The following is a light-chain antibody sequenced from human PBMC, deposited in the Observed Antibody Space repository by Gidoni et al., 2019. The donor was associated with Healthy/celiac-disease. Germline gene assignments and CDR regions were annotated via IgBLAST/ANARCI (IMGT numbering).Light chain of an antibody. J-gene: IGKJ4*01. CDR3: QQRSNWPPLT. V-gene: IGKV3-11*01. Sequence: ELVLTQSPATLSLSPGDRATLSCRSSQSVSSYFAWYQQTPGHAPRLLIYDASNRATGIPARFSGSGSGTAFTITIISLEHEDFAVYYCQQRSNWPPLTFXGXTKVEIK. CDR1: QSVSSY. CDR2: DAS.